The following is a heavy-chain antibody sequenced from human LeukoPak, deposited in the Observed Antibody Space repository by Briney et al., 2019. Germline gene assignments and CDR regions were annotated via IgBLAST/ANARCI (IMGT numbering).Heavy chain of an antibody. CDR2: IYYSGST. J-gene: IGHJ4*02. D-gene: IGHD6-19*01. CDR3: ASSGYSSGWYPIDY. CDR1: GGSISSSSYY. V-gene: IGHV4-39*01. Sequence: SETLSLTCTVSGGSISSSSYYWGWIRQPPGKGLEWIGSIYYSGSTYYNPSLKSRVTISVDTSKTQFSLKLSSVTAADTAVYYCASSGYSSGWYPIDYWGQGILVTVSS.